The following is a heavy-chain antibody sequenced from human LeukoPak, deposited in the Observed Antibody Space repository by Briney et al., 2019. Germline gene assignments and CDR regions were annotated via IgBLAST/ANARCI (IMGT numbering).Heavy chain of an antibody. CDR3: ARVPPRYCGGDC. D-gene: IGHD2-21*01. J-gene: IGHJ4*02. CDR1: GGTFSSYT. Sequence: SVKVSCKASGGTFSSYTISWVRQAPGQGLEWMGRIIPIRGIANYAQKFQGRVTITADKSTSTAYMELSSLRSEDTAVYYCARVPPRYCGGDCWGQGTLVTVSS. V-gene: IGHV1-69*02. CDR2: IIPIRGIA.